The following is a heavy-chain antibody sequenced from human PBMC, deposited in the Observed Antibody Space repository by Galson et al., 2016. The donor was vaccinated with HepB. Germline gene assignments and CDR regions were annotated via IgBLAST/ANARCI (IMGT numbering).Heavy chain of an antibody. CDR1: GLPFSDSY. CDR3: ATQLHLIIVPGTFDS. J-gene: IGHJ4*02. Sequence: SLRLSCAASGLPFSDSYMSWIRQAPGKGLEWISYISNTGKTIYYADSVKGRFTISRDNAKNSVYLQMNTLRGDDTAVYSCATQLHLIIVPGTFDSWGQGTLVTVSS. D-gene: IGHD2/OR15-2a*01. V-gene: IGHV3-11*01. CDR2: ISNTGKTI.